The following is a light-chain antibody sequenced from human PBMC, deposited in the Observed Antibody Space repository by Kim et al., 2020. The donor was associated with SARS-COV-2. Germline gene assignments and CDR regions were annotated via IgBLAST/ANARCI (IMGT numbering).Light chain of an antibody. CDR1: RSNLESTF. V-gene: IGLV1-47*01. CDR3: TAWDDSLSGPV. CDR2: RNN. Sequence: GQRVTLTCSGNRSNLESTFVSWYQHLPRTAPKLLIYRNNQRPSGVPDRFSGSKSGTSASLAISGLRSEDEADYYCTAWDDSLSGPVFGGGTQLTVL. J-gene: IGLJ3*02.